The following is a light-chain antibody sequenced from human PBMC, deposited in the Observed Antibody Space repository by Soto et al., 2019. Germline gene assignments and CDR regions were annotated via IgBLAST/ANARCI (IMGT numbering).Light chain of an antibody. CDR1: QSVSSN. V-gene: IGKV3D-15*01. Sequence: EILMTQSPATLSVFPGEGATLSCWASQSVSSNLAWYQQKPGQAPSLLIYGASTGATGIPARFSGIGAGTESTLTIRSLKSEDFAVDDCQQYNNWSTFGGGTKGDIK. J-gene: IGKJ4*01. CDR2: GAS. CDR3: QQYNNWST.